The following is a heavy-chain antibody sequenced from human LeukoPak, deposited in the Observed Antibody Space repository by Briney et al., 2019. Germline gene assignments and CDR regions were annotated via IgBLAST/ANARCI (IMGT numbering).Heavy chain of an antibody. CDR3: ARDRGVRGVSSDY. Sequence: GRSLRLSCAASGFTFSSYAMHWVRQAPGKGLEWVAVISYDGSNKYYADSVKGRFTISRDNSKNTLYLQMNSLRAEDTAVYYCARDRGVRGVSSDYWGQGTLVTVSS. CDR2: ISYDGSNK. CDR1: GFTFSSYA. J-gene: IGHJ4*02. V-gene: IGHV3-30-3*01. D-gene: IGHD3-10*01.